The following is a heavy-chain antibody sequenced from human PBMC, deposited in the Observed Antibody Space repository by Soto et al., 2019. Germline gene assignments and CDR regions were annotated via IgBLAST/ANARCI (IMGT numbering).Heavy chain of an antibody. D-gene: IGHD2-2*01. CDR3: VRYGGYCSSTSCYFAEYFQH. J-gene: IGHJ1*01. Sequence: SETLSLTCTVSGCSISSYYLSLIRPPPGKGLEWNGNIYYSGSTNHHPSLKRRVTLSVDTSKHQFSLQLGSVTAADAAVYFCVRYGGYCSSTSCYFAEYFQHWGQGTQVNVSS. V-gene: IGHV4-59*08. CDR1: GCSISSYY. CDR2: IYYSGST.